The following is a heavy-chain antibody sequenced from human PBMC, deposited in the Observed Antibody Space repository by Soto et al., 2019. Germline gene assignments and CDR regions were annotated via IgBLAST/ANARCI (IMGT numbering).Heavy chain of an antibody. CDR1: GFTFSSYW. CDR2: TKQDGREK. CDR3: ARDKGWSGERPATYYFDC. J-gene: IGHJ4*02. V-gene: IGHV3-7*05. Sequence: EVQLVESGGGLVQQGGSLRLSCAASGFTFSSYWMSWVRQAPGKGLEWVANTKQDGREKDYVDSVKGRFTISRDNAKNSLYLQMNSLRAEDTAVYYCARDKGWSGERPATYYFDCWGQGTLFTVSS. D-gene: IGHD3-10*01.